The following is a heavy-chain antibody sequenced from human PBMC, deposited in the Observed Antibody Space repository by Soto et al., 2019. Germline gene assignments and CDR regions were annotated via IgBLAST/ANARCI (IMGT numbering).Heavy chain of an antibody. V-gene: IGHV3-21*01. Sequence: PGGSLRLSCVASGFTFTNENMNWVRQAPGKGLEWVSSISSSSTYKNYADSVKGRFTISRDNDNNSLYLQMDGLRAEDTAVYYCARDPPLSMIVVVGVDDFWGQGTLVTVSS. CDR1: GFTFTNEN. CDR2: ISSSSTYK. CDR3: ARDPPLSMIVVVGVDDF. J-gene: IGHJ4*02. D-gene: IGHD3-22*01.